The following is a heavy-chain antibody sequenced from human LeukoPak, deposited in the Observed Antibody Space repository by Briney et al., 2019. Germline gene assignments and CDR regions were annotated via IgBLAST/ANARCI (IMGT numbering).Heavy chain of an antibody. D-gene: IGHD1-7*01. CDR2: IYYSGST. J-gene: IGHJ4*02. CDR1: GGSISSYY. CDR3: ARQWRDGTTGY. Sequence: NASETLSLTCTVSGGSISSYYWSWIRQPPGKGLEWIGYIYYSGSTNYNPSLKSRVTISVDTSKNQFSLKLSSVTAADTAVYYCARQWRDGTTGYWGQGTLVTVSS. V-gene: IGHV4-59*08.